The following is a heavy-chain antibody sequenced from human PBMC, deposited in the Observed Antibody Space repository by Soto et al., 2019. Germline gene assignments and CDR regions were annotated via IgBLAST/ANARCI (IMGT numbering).Heavy chain of an antibody. V-gene: IGHV3-48*01. CDR2: ITSSSSTI. Sequence: PGGSLRLSCTASGFSFSSYAMYWFRQPPGKGLEWVSYITSSSSTIYYADSVKGRFTISRDNAKNSLYLQMNSLRVEDTAVYYRARGDKNYYYYYMDVWGKGTTVTVSS. J-gene: IGHJ6*03. CDR1: GFSFSSYA. CDR3: ARGDKNYYYYYMDV.